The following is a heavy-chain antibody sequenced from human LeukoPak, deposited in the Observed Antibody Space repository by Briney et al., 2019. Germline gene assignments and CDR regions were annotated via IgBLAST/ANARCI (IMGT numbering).Heavy chain of an antibody. D-gene: IGHD2-15*01. CDR2: INPSGGST. J-gene: IGHJ4*02. CDR3: ARDQGLIVVVAATLAD. V-gene: IGHV1-46*01. Sequence: GASVKVSCKASGYTFTCYYMHWVRQAPGQGLEWMGIINPSGGSTSYAQKFQGRVTMTRDTSTSTVYMELSSLRSEDTAVYYCARDQGLIVVVAATLADWGQGTLVTVSS. CDR1: GYTFTCYY.